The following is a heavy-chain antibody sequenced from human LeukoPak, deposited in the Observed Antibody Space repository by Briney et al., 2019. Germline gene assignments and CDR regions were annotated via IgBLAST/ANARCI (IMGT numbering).Heavy chain of an antibody. CDR2: ISSSGSTI. D-gene: IGHD2-2*01. Sequence: GGSLRLSCAASGFTFSDYYMSWIRQAPGKGLEWVSYISSSGSTIYYADSVKGRFTISRDNAKNSLYLQMNSLRAEDTAVYYCARDRPAYYYYGMDVWGQGTTVTVSS. CDR3: ARDRPAYYYYGMDV. J-gene: IGHJ6*02. CDR1: GFTFSDYY. V-gene: IGHV3-11*04.